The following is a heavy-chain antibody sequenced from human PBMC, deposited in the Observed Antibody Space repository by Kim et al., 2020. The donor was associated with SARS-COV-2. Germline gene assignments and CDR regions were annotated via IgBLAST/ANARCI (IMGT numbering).Heavy chain of an antibody. D-gene: IGHD1-26*01. V-gene: IGHV3-53*01. J-gene: IGHJ3*02. CDR1: GFTVSSNY. Sequence: GGSLRLSCAASGFTVSSNYMSWVRQAPGKGLEWVSVIYSGGSTYYADSVKGRFTISRDNSKNTLYLQMNSLRAEDTAVYYCARETGATTGGSFDIWGQGTMVTVSS. CDR3: ARETGATTGGSFDI. CDR2: IYSGGST.